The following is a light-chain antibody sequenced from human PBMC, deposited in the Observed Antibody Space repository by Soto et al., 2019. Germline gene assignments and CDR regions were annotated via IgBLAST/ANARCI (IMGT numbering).Light chain of an antibody. CDR1: SSNSGSNA. Sequence: SVLAQSASDFHTPRQRITISCSISSSNSGSNALNWYQELPGTSPQCLIYSNIQRPSGVPDRFSGSKSGPSAPLAISGPQSEDEADYYCAAWDESLSGYVFGTGTKVTVL. CDR2: SNI. V-gene: IGLV1-44*01. J-gene: IGLJ1*01. CDR3: AAWDESLSGYV.